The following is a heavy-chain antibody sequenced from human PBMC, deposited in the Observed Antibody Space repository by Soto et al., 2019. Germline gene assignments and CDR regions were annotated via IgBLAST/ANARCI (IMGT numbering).Heavy chain of an antibody. J-gene: IGHJ4*02. CDR3: VHAPPVTTGGDY. V-gene: IGHV2-5*02. Sequence: QITLKESGPTLVKPTQTLTLTCTFSGFSLSTTGVGVGWIRQPPGKALDWLALIYWDDDKRYSPSLKSRLTITKNTSKNQVVLTMTNMAPIDTATYYFVHAPPVTTGGDYGGQGTLVTASS. D-gene: IGHD4-17*01. CDR1: GFSLSTTGVG. CDR2: IYWDDDK.